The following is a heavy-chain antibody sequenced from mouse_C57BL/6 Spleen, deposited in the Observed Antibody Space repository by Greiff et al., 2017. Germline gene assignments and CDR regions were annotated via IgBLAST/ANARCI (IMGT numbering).Heavy chain of an antibody. CDR2: IYPGSGST. J-gene: IGHJ3*01. Sequence: QVQLQQPGAELVKPGASVKMSCKASGYTFTSYWITWVKQRPGRGLEWIGDIYPGSGSTNYNVKFKSKSTLTVDTSSSTAYMQLSSLTSEDSAVYYCAKYYGSSLFAYWGQGTLVTVSA. V-gene: IGHV1-55*01. CDR1: GYTFTSYW. D-gene: IGHD1-1*01. CDR3: AKYYGSSLFAY.